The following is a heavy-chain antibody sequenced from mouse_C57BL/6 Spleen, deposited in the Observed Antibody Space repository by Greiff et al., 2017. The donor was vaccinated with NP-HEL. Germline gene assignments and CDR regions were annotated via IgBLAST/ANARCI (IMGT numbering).Heavy chain of an antibody. Sequence: VQLQQSGAELVKPGASVKLSCKASGYTFTEYTIHWVKQWSGQGLEWIGWFYPGSGSIKYNEKFKDKATLTADKSSSTVYMELSRLTSEDSAVYFCARHEDVAGSTHYYAMDYWGQGTSVTVSS. J-gene: IGHJ4*01. CDR2: FYPGSGSI. CDR1: GYTFTEYT. V-gene: IGHV1-62-2*01. CDR3: ARHEDVAGSTHYYAMDY. D-gene: IGHD1-1*01.